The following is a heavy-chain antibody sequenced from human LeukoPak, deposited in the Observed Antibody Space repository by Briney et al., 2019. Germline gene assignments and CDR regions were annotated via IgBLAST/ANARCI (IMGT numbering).Heavy chain of an antibody. CDR1: GASISTYY. CDR2: IFYSGST. Sequence: SETLSLTCTVSGASISTYYWSWIRQPPGRGLQWIGYIFYSGSTNCNPSLESRVTISLGTSKNQFSLKLTSVTAADTAVYYCARESVAAAGTKAFDIWGQGTMVTVSS. D-gene: IGHD6-13*01. V-gene: IGHV4-59*01. J-gene: IGHJ3*02. CDR3: ARESVAAAGTKAFDI.